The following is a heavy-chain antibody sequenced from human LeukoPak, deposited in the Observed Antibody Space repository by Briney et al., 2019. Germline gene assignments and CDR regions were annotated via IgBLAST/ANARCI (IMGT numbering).Heavy chain of an antibody. CDR1: GGSISGYY. J-gene: IGHJ6*03. CDR2: INHSGST. Sequence: SETLSLTCTVSGGSISGYYWSWIRQPPGKGLEWIGEINHSGSTNYNPSLKSRVTISVDTSKNQFSLKLSSVTAADTAVYYCARKVPAAMPRKYYYYMDVWGKGTTVTVSS. D-gene: IGHD2-2*01. CDR3: ARKVPAAMPRKYYYYMDV. V-gene: IGHV4-34*01.